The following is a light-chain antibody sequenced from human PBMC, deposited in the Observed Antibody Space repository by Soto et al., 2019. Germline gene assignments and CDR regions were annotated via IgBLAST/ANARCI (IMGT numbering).Light chain of an antibody. V-gene: IGLV1-40*01. Sequence: QSVLTQPPSVSGAPGQRVTISCTGSSSNIGANYDVHWYQHRPGTAPKPLIFGNTYRPSGVPDRFSGSKSGTSASLAITGLQAEDEGDYYCQSYDSTLSARYVFGTGTKVTVL. CDR1: SSNIGANYD. CDR3: QSYDSTLSARYV. J-gene: IGLJ1*01. CDR2: GNT.